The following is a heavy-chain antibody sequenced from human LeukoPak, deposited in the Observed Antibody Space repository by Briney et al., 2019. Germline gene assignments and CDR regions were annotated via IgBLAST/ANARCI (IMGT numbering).Heavy chain of an antibody. Sequence: ASVKVSCKASGGTFSSYAISWVRQAPGQGLEWMGWINPNSGGTNYAQKFQGRVTMTRDTSISTAYMELSRLRSDDTAVYYCARRNRYSTFDYWGQGTLVTVSS. V-gene: IGHV1-2*02. CDR2: INPNSGGT. D-gene: IGHD6-13*01. CDR1: GGTFSSYA. J-gene: IGHJ4*02. CDR3: ARRNRYSTFDY.